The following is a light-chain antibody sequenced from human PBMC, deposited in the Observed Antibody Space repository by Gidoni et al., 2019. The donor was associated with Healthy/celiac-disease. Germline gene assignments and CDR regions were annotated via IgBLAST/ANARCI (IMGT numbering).Light chain of an antibody. J-gene: IGLJ3*02. CDR2: EVS. CDR1: SSDVGGYND. Sequence: QSALTQPASVSGSPGQSITISCTGTSSDVGGYNDVSWYQQHPGKAPKLMIYEVSNRPSGVSNLFSGSKSGNTASLTISGLQAEDEADYYCSSYTSSSTLEFGGGTKLTVL. V-gene: IGLV2-14*01. CDR3: SSYTSSSTLE.